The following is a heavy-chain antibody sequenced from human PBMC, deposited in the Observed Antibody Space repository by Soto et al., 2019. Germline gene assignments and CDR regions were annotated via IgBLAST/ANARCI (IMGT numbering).Heavy chain of an antibody. CDR3: ARGKLSDYVWGSYRYHFDY. CDR1: GGSFSGYY. Sequence: SETLSLTCAVYGGSFSGYYWSWIRQPPGKGLEWIGEINHSGSTNYNPPLKSRVTISVDTSKNQFSLKLSSVTAVDTAVYYCARGKLSDYVWGSYRYHFDYWGQGTVVTVSS. D-gene: IGHD3-16*02. CDR2: INHSGST. J-gene: IGHJ4*02. V-gene: IGHV4-34*01.